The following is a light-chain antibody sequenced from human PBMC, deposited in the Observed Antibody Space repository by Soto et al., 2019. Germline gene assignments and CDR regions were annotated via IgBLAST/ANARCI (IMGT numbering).Light chain of an antibody. V-gene: IGLV2-14*01. CDR1: SSDIGAYNY. CDR3: TSYSSAITFV. J-gene: IGLJ1*01. CDR2: EVT. Sequence: QSALTQPASVSGSPGQSITISCTGTSSDIGAYNYVSWYQQHPGKAPKLMIYEVTNRPSGISNRFSGSRSGNTASLSISGLQAEDEDDYYCTSYSSAITFVFGTGTKVTVL.